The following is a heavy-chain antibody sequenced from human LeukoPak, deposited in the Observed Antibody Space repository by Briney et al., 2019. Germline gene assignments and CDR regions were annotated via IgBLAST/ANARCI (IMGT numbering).Heavy chain of an antibody. CDR2: IKQDGSEK. Sequence: PGGSLRLSCAASGVTFNTYWMSWVRQAPGKGLEWVANIKQDGSEKYYVDSVKGRFTVSRDNAKNSLYLQMNSLRAEDTAVYYCATNYGGNPFDYWGQGTLVTVSS. CDR3: ATNYGGNPFDY. D-gene: IGHD4-23*01. CDR1: GVTFNTYW. J-gene: IGHJ4*02. V-gene: IGHV3-7*01.